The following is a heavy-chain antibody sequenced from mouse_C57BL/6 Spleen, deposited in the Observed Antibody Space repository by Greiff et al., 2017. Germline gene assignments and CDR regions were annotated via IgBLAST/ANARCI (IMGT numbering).Heavy chain of an antibody. J-gene: IGHJ2*01. CDR2: IDPSDSET. Sequence: QVQLQQPGPRLLRPGPSLSFSCRASASPFPSYWLHWLKQRPIKGLEWIVNIDPSDSETHYNKKFKNKATLTVDKSSSTAYMRLSSLTSEDSAVYYCARSDSNYFDYWGQGTTLTVSS. D-gene: IGHD2-5*01. CDR3: ARSDSNYFDY. CDR1: ASPFPSYW. V-gene: IGHV1-52*01.